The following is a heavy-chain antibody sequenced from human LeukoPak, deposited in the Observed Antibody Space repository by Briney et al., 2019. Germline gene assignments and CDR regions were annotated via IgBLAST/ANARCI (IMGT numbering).Heavy chain of an antibody. Sequence: GRSLRLSCAASGFSFSNYGMHWVRQAPGKGLEWVAVIYYDGNNKYYADSVKGRFTISRDNSKNTLYLQMNSLRAEDTAVYYCAREILGAYDASDVWGQGTMVTVSS. CDR1: GFSFSNYG. CDR2: IYYDGNNK. CDR3: AREILGAYDASDV. J-gene: IGHJ3*01. V-gene: IGHV3-33*01. D-gene: IGHD7-27*01.